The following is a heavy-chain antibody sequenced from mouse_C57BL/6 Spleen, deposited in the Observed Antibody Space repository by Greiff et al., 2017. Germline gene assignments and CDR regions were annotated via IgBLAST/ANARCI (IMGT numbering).Heavy chain of an antibody. Sequence: QVQLQQPGAELVKPGASVKLSCKASGYTFTSYWMQWVKQRPGQGLEWIGEIDPSDSYTNYNLKFKGKATLTVDTSSSTAYMQLSSLTSEDSAVYYCARSGDWYFDVWGTGTTVTVSS. CDR1: GYTFTSYW. CDR2: IDPSDSYT. J-gene: IGHJ1*03. V-gene: IGHV1-50*01. CDR3: ARSGDWYFDV.